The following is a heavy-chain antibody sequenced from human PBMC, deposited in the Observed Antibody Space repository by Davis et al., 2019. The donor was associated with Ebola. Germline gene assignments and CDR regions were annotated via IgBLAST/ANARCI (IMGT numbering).Heavy chain of an antibody. D-gene: IGHD3-3*01. Sequence: SETLSLTCTVSGGSISSSSYYWGWIRQPPGKGLEWIGSIYYSGSTYYNPSLKSRVTISVDTSKNQFSLKLSSVTAADTAVYYCARDRVFGVVVDYYGMDVWGQGTTVTVSS. CDR3: ARDRVFGVVVDYYGMDV. CDR2: IYYSGST. J-gene: IGHJ6*02. V-gene: IGHV4-39*07. CDR1: GGSISSSSYY.